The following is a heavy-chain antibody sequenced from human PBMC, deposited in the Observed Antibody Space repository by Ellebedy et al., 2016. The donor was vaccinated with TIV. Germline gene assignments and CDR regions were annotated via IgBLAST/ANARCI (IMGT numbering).Heavy chain of an antibody. Sequence: PGGSLRLSCAASGFTFSSYWIHWVRQGPGKGLVWVSRINGDGSSTSYADSVKGRFTISRDNAKNTLYLQMNSLRAEDTAVYYCARAKAGTGSSDYWGQGTLVTVSS. CDR1: GFTFSSYW. CDR3: ARAKAGTGSSDY. CDR2: INGDGSST. J-gene: IGHJ4*02. D-gene: IGHD3-10*01. V-gene: IGHV3-74*01.